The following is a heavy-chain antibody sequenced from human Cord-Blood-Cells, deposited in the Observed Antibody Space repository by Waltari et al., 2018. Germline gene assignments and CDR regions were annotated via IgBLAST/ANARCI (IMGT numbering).Heavy chain of an antibody. CDR1: GFTFSGSP. V-gene: IGHV3-73*02. CDR2: IRSKANSYAT. J-gene: IGHJ4*02. Sequence: EVQLVASGVGLVQPGGSLKLSCAASGFTFSGSPMPWVRQASGKGLEWVGRIRSKANSYATAYAASVKGRFTISRDDSKNTAYLQMNSLKTEDTAVYYCTRSISSSPSHWGQGTLVTVSS. D-gene: IGHD6-6*01. CDR3: TRSISSSPSH.